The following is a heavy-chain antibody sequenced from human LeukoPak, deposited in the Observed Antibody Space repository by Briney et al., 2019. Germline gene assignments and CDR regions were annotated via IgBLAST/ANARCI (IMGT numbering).Heavy chain of an antibody. Sequence: PGGSLRLSCAASGFTFSSYAMSWVRQAPGKGLGWVSAISGSGGSTYYADSVKGRFTISRDNSKNTLYLQMNSLRAEDTAVYYCAKGNYYDSSGYGAFDIWGQGTMVAVSS. CDR1: GFTFSSYA. D-gene: IGHD3-22*01. CDR2: ISGSGGST. J-gene: IGHJ3*02. CDR3: AKGNYYDSSGYGAFDI. V-gene: IGHV3-23*01.